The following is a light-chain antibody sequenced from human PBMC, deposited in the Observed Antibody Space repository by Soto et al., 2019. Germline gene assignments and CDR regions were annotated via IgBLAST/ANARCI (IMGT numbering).Light chain of an antibody. J-gene: IGLJ1*01. CDR2: GNS. V-gene: IGLV1-40*01. CDR1: SYNIGAGYD. CDR3: QSYDSSLSGYV. Sequence: QAVVTQPPSVSGAPGQRVTISCIGSSYNIGAGYDVHWYQQLPGTAPKLLIYGNSNRPSGVPDRFSGSKSGTSASLAITGLQAEDEAEYYCQSYDSSLSGYVFGTGTKVTVL.